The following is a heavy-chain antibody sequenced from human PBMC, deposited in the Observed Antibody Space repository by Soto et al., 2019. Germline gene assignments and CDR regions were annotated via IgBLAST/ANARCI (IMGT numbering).Heavy chain of an antibody. CDR2: IKQDGSEK. CDR3: ARDSSVVVVTAPPWFDP. J-gene: IGHJ5*02. V-gene: IGHV3-7*03. CDR1: GFTFSSYW. D-gene: IGHD2-21*02. Sequence: GGSLRLSCAASGFTFSSYWMSWVRQAPGKGLEWVANIKQDGSEKYYVDSVKGRFTISRDDAKNSLYLQMNSLRAEDTAVYYCARDSSVVVVTAPPWFDPWGQGTLVTVSS.